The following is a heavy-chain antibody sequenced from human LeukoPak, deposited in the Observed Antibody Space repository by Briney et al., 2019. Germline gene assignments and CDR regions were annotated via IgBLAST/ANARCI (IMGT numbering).Heavy chain of an antibody. CDR2: IYYSGST. CDR1: GGSFSGYY. J-gene: IGHJ4*02. Sequence: ASETLSLTCAVYGGSFSGYYWSWIRQPPGKGLEWIGYIYYSGSTNYNPSLKSRVTISVDTSKNQFSLKLSSVTAADTAVYYCARDKGYCTNGVCYFAGVGYWGQGTLVTVSS. CDR3: ARDKGYCTNGVCYFAGVGY. D-gene: IGHD2-8*01. V-gene: IGHV4-59*01.